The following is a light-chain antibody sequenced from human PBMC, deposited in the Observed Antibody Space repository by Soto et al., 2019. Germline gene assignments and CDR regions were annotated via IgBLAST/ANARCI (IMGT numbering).Light chain of an antibody. CDR2: GAS. Sequence: EIVMTQSPATLSVSPGERATLSCRASQSVSSNLAWYQQKPGQAPRLLIYGASTLQSGIPSRFSGSGSGTDFTLTISCLQSEDFATYYCQQYYSYPLTFGGGTKV. CDR3: QQYYSYPLT. V-gene: IGKV3-15*01. J-gene: IGKJ4*01. CDR1: QSVSSN.